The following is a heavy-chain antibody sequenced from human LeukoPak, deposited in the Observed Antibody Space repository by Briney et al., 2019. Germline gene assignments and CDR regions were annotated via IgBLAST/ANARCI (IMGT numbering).Heavy chain of an antibody. D-gene: IGHD6-6*01. V-gene: IGHV3-21*01. Sequence: SGGSLRLSCAASGFTFSSYSMNRVRQAPGKGLEWVSSISSSSSYIYYADSVKGRFTISRDNAKNSLYLQMNSLRAEDTAVYYCARDLRAARPSLGYWGQGTLVTVSS. CDR1: GFTFSSYS. CDR3: ARDLRAARPSLGY. J-gene: IGHJ4*02. CDR2: ISSSSSYI.